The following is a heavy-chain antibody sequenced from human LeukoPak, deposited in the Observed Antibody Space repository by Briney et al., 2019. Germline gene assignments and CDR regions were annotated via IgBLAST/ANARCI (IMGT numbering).Heavy chain of an antibody. J-gene: IGHJ4*02. D-gene: IGHD4-17*01. CDR3: ARAPFYGDYRFDY. V-gene: IGHV4-34*01. CDR1: GGSFSGYY. Sequence: SGTLPLTCAVYGGSFSGYYWSWIRQPPGKGLEWIGEINHSGSTNYNPSLKSRVTISVDTSKNQFSLKLSSVTAADTAVYYCARAPFYGDYRFDYWGPGTLVTVSS. CDR2: INHSGST.